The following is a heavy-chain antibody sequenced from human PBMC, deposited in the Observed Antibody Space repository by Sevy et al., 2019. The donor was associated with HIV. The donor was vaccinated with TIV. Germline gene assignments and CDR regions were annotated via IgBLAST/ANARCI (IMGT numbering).Heavy chain of an antibody. D-gene: IGHD3-10*01. Sequence: GGSLRLSCAASGFTLSDYHMSWIRQAPGKGPEWVSYMSSSGYYADSVKGRFTISRDNAKNSVYLQMNSLRAEDPAVYYCARTPNYGSGSYLRGPFDYWGQGTLVTVSS. V-gene: IGHV3-11*01. CDR3: ARTPNYGSGSYLRGPFDY. CDR2: MSSSG. CDR1: GFTLSDYH. J-gene: IGHJ4*02.